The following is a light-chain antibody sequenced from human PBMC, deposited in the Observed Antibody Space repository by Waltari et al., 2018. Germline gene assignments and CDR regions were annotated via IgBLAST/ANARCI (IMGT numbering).Light chain of an antibody. CDR1: QSVSSTF. CDR3: QQYGWSTRT. V-gene: IGKV3-20*01. CDR2: GAS. Sequence: EIVLTQSPGTLSLSPGERATLSCRASQSVSSTFLAWYQQKPGQAPRLLIYGASSRATGITDRFSGSGSGTDFTLTISRLETEDFAVYYCQQYGWSTRTFGQGTKVEIK. J-gene: IGKJ1*01.